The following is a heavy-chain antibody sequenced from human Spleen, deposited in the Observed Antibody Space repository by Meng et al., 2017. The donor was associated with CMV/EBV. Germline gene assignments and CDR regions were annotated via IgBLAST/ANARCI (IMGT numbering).Heavy chain of an antibody. V-gene: IGHV1-2*02. CDR3: AGARGAFGVVISWFDP. Sequence: ASVKVSCKASGYTFTGYYMHWVRQAPGQGLEWMGWINPNSGGTYYAQKFQGRVTMTRDTSISTAYMELSRLRSDDTAVYYCAGARGAFGVVISWFDPWGQGTLVTVSS. J-gene: IGHJ5*02. D-gene: IGHD3-3*01. CDR1: GYTFTGYY. CDR2: INPNSGGT.